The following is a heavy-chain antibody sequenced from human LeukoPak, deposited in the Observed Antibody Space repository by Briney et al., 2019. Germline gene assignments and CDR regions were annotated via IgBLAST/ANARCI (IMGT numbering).Heavy chain of an antibody. CDR2: IIPIFGTA. D-gene: IGHD5-12*01. V-gene: IGHV1-69*05. CDR3: ARDGYSGYDLYY. CDR1: GGTFSSYA. Sequence: SVKVSCKTSGGTFSSYAISWVRQAPGQGLEWMGRIIPIFGTANYAQKFQGRVTITTEESTSTAYMELSSLRSEDTAVYYCARDGYSGYDLYYWGQGTLVTVSS. J-gene: IGHJ4*02.